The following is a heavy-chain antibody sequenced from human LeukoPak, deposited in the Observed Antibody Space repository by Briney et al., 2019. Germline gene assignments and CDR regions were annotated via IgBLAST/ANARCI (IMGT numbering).Heavy chain of an antibody. Sequence: GGSLRLSCAASGFTFSSYGMHWVRQAPGKGLGWVAFIRYDGSNQYFEDSVKGRFTISRDNSKNTLYLQMNSLRAEDTAVYYCAKDGGSKIYYYYYCMDVGGQGTTVTVSS. J-gene: IGHJ6*02. CDR1: GFTFSSYG. D-gene: IGHD2-15*01. CDR3: AKDGGSKIYYYYYCMDV. CDR2: IRYDGSNQ. V-gene: IGHV3-30*02.